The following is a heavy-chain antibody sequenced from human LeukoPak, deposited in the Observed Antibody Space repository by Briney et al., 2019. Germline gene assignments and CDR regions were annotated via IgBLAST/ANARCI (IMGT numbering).Heavy chain of an antibody. CDR3: ASLWFGEYPITFDY. J-gene: IGHJ4*02. CDR1: GYSISSGYY. Sequence: SETLSLTCTVSGYSISSGYYWGWIRQPPGKGLEWIGSIYYSGSTYYNPSLKSRVTISVDTSKNQFSLKLSSVTAADTAVYYCASLWFGEYPITFDYWGQGTLVTVSS. V-gene: IGHV4-38-2*02. CDR2: IYYSGST. D-gene: IGHD3-10*01.